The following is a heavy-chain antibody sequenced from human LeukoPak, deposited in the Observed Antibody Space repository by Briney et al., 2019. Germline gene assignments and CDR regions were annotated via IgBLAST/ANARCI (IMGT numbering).Heavy chain of an antibody. V-gene: IGHV4-34*01. Sequence: SETLSLTCAVYGGSFSGYYWTWIRQPPGKGLEWIGEMNHSGSANYNPSLKSRVTISVDTSKNQCSLRLSSVTAADTAAYYCATSRGYNSGYRALELPPSPIDWGQGTLVTVSS. D-gene: IGHD5-18*01. CDR2: MNHSGSA. CDR1: GGSFSGYY. CDR3: ATSRGYNSGYRALELPPSPID. J-gene: IGHJ4*02.